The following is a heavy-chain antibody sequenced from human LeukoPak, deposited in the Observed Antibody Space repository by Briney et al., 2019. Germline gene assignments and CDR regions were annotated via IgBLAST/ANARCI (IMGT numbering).Heavy chain of an antibody. CDR1: GGSSSGYY. Sequence: PSETLSLTCAVYGGSSSGYYWSWIRQPPGKGLEWIGEINHSGSTNYNPSLKSRVTISVDTSKNQFSLKLSSVTAADTAVYYCARDRIAVAGTDYWGQGTLVTVSS. D-gene: IGHD6-19*01. CDR3: ARDRIAVAGTDY. J-gene: IGHJ4*02. V-gene: IGHV4-34*01. CDR2: INHSGST.